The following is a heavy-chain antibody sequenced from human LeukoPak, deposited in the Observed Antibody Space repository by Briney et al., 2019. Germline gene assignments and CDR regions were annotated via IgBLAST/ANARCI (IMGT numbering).Heavy chain of an antibody. CDR2: ISASGAAR. J-gene: IGHJ3*02. CDR3: ARDGTGYCSGGSCYSDAFDI. V-gene: IGHV3-48*04. Sequence: PGGSLRLSCAAPGFTFNTYSMNWIRQAPGKGLEWISFISASGAARKYADSVKGRLTISRDNAKNSLYLQMNSLRAEDTAVYYCARDGTGYCSGGSCYSDAFDIWGQGTMVTVSS. CDR1: GFTFNTYS. D-gene: IGHD2-15*01.